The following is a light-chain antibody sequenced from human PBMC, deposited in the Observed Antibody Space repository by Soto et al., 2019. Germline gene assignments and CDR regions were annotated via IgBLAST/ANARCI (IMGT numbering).Light chain of an antibody. V-gene: IGLV1-40*01. CDR2: GNS. CDR1: SSNIGAGYD. CDR3: SSYTTSSTLV. J-gene: IGLJ1*01. Sequence: QSVLTQPPSVSGAPGQRVTISCTGSSSNIGAGYDVHWYQQLPGTAPKLLIYGNSNRPSGVPDRFSGSKSGNTASLTISGLQAEDEADYYCSSYTTSSTLVFGTGNKVTVL.